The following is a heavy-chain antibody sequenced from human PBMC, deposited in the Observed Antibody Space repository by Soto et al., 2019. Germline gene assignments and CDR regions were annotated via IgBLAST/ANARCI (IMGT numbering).Heavy chain of an antibody. D-gene: IGHD3-10*01. J-gene: IGHJ4*02. Sequence: PSETLSLTCTVSGGSISSGDYYWSWIRQPPGKGLEWIGYIYYSGSTYYNPSLNSRVTLSVDTSKNQFSLKLSSVTAADTAVYYCARDSGSGSYYAKYYFDYWGQGTLVTVSS. CDR1: GGSISSGDYY. CDR3: ARDSGSGSYYAKYYFDY. V-gene: IGHV4-30-4*01. CDR2: IYYSGST.